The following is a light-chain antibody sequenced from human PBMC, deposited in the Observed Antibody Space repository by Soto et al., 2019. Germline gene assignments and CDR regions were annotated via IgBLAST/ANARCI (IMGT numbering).Light chain of an antibody. V-gene: IGLV2-14*01. CDR1: SSDVGGYNY. CDR3: SSYTSSSTLVV. J-gene: IGLJ2*01. Sequence: QSALTQPASVSGSHGQSITISCTGTSSDVGGYNYVSWYQQHPGKAPKLMIYDVSNRPSGVSNRFSGSKSGNTASLTISGLQAEDEADYYCSSYTSSSTLVVFGGGTTLTVL. CDR2: DVS.